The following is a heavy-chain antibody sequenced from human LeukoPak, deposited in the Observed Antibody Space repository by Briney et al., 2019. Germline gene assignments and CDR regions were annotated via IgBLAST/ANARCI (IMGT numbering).Heavy chain of an antibody. CDR3: GREPYSYGYVDY. CDR2: INGDGSTT. CDR1: GFTLSSYW. V-gene: IGHV3-74*01. Sequence: GGSLRLSCAASGFTLSSYWMHWVRQAPGKGVVWVSRINGDGSTTAYADSVRGGFTIPSDNGMNSLYLPMTGLRAEETDVYYCGREPYSYGYVDYWGQGTLVTVSS. D-gene: IGHD5-18*01. J-gene: IGHJ4*02.